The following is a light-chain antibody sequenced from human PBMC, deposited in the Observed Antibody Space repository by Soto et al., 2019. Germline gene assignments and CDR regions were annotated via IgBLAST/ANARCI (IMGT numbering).Light chain of an antibody. CDR1: SSDVGGYNY. V-gene: IGLV2-14*01. Sequence: QSVLTQPASVSGSSGQSITISCTGTSSDVGGYNYVSWYQQHPGKAPKLMIYEVTNRPSGVSNRFSGSKSGNTASLTISGLQAEDEADYYCSSFTSSSTQVFGGGTKLTVL. CDR2: EVT. CDR3: SSFTSSSTQV. J-gene: IGLJ3*02.